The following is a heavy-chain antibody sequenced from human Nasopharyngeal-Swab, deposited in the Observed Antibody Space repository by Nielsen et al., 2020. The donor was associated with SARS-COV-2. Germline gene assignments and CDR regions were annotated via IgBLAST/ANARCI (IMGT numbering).Heavy chain of an antibody. J-gene: IGHJ4*02. Sequence: SETLSLTCAVYGGSFSGYYWSWIRQPPGKGLEWIGEINHSGSTNYNPSLKSRVTISVDKSKNQFSLKLSSVTAADMAVYYCARRLIKMATTNFDYWGQGTLVTVSS. CDR2: INHSGST. V-gene: IGHV4-34*01. D-gene: IGHD5-24*01. CDR3: ARRLIKMATTNFDY. CDR1: GGSFSGYY.